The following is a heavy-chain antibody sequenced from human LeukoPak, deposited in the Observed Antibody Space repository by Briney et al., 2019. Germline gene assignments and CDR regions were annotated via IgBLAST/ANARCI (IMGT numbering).Heavy chain of an antibody. V-gene: IGHV3-23*01. CDR2: ISGSGGST. D-gene: IGHD1-26*01. CDR1: GFTFSSYA. Sequence: GGSLRLSCAASGFTFSSYAMSWVRQAPGMGLEWVSAISGSGGSTYYADSVKGRFTISRDNSKNTLYLQMYSLRAEDTAVYYCAKFSREVRSYWGQGTLVTVSS. J-gene: IGHJ4*02. CDR3: AKFSREVRSY.